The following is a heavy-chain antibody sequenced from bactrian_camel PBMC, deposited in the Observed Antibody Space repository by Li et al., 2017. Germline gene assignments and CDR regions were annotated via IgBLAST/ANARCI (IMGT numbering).Heavy chain of an antibody. J-gene: IGHJ4*01. CDR1: GSTISDRC. CDR2: INGDSRNT. V-gene: IGHV3-2*01. Sequence: HVQLVESGGGSVQAGGSLRVSCADSGSTISDRCMHWVRQAPGKGLEWVSSINGDSRNTHYADSVKGRFTISRDNAKNSADLQMNSLKPDDTAVYYCAATGQMLSVAGCRTQGTQVTVS. D-gene: IGHD1*01.